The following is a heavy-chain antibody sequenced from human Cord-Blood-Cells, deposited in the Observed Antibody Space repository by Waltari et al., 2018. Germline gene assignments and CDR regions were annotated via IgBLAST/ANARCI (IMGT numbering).Heavy chain of an antibody. CDR3: ARAKGYDFWSGYYDY. J-gene: IGHJ4*02. D-gene: IGHD3-3*01. Sequence: QVQLVQSGAEVKKPGASVKVSCKASGYTFTSYYMHCVRQAPGQGLEWIGIINPSGGSTSYAQKFQGRVTMTRDTSTSTVYMELSSLRSEDTAVYYCARAKGYDFWSGYYDYWGQGTLVTVSS. CDR1: GYTFTSYY. V-gene: IGHV1-46*01. CDR2: INPSGGST.